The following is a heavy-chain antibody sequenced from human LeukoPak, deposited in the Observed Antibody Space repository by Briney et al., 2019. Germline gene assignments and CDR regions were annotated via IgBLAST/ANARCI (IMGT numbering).Heavy chain of an antibody. Sequence: TGGSLRLSCAASGFTFSSYGMHWVRRAPGKGLEWVAVISYDGSNKYYADSVKGRFTISRDNSKNTLYLQMNSLRAEDTAVYYCAKDRSGTEKYFDYWGQGTLVTVSS. CDR1: GFTFSSYG. J-gene: IGHJ4*02. D-gene: IGHD1-1*01. V-gene: IGHV3-30*18. CDR3: AKDRSGTEKYFDY. CDR2: ISYDGSNK.